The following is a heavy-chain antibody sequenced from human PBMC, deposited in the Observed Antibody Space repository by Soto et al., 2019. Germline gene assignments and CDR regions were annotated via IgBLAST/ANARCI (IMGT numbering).Heavy chain of an antibody. D-gene: IGHD3-10*01. V-gene: IGHV3-9*01. J-gene: IGHJ3*02. CDR1: GFTFDDYA. Sequence: GGSLRLSCAASGFTFDDYAMHWVRQAPGKGLEWVPGISWNSGSIDYADSVKGRFTISRDNAKNSLYLQMNSLRAEDTALYYCAKDGYYGSGSYYAFDIWGQGTMVTVAS. CDR2: ISWNSGSI. CDR3: AKDGYYGSGSYYAFDI.